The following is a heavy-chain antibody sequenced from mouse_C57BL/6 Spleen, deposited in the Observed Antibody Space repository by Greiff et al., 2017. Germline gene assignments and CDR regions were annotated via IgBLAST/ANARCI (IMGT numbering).Heavy chain of an antibody. CDR2: INPYNGGT. Sequence: EVQLQQSGPVLVKPGASVKMSCKASGYTFTDYYMNWVKQSHGKSLEWIGVINPYNGGTSYNQKFKGKATLTVDKSSSTAYMELNSLTSEDSAVXYCARGPLYYGKSYAMDYWGQGTSVTVSS. CDR3: ARGPLYYGKSYAMDY. J-gene: IGHJ4*01. V-gene: IGHV1-19*01. D-gene: IGHD2-1*01. CDR1: GYTFTDYY.